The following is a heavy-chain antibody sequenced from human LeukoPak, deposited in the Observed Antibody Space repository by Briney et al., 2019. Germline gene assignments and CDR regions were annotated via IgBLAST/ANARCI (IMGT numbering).Heavy chain of an antibody. CDR1: GYTFTSYY. Sequence: GASVKVSCKASGYTFTSYYMHWVRQAPGQGLEWMGIINPSGGSTSYAQKFQGRVTMTRDTSTSTVYVELSSLRSEDTAVYYCARGRIYYGSGVRDYCYYGMDVWGQGTTVTVSS. D-gene: IGHD3-10*01. J-gene: IGHJ6*02. CDR2: INPSGGST. CDR3: ARGRIYYGSGVRDYCYYGMDV. V-gene: IGHV1-46*01.